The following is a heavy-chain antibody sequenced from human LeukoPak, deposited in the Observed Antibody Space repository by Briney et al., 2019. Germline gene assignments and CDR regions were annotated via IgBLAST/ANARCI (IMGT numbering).Heavy chain of an antibody. V-gene: IGHV1-46*01. CDR2: INPSGGST. J-gene: IGHJ5*02. Sequence: ASVTVSFTASGYTFTIYYMHWVRQAPGQGLEWMGIINPSGGSTSYAQKFQSRVTMTRDTSTSTVYMELSSLRSEDTAVYYCARDLYGDYFPWGQGTLVTVSS. CDR1: GYTFTIYY. CDR3: ARDLYGDYFP. D-gene: IGHD4-17*01.